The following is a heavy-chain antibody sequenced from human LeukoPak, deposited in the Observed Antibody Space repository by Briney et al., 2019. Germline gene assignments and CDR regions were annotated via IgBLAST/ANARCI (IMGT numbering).Heavy chain of an antibody. J-gene: IGHJ4*02. CDR3: ARENYFDY. Sequence: SETLSLTCTVSGGSISGFYWGCIRQLPGKGLEWIGFIHYSGSTNYNPSLKSRVTISVDTSKNQFSLKLRSVTTADTAVYYCARENYFDYWGQGTVVTVSS. V-gene: IGHV4-59*01. CDR1: GGSISGFY. CDR2: IHYSGST.